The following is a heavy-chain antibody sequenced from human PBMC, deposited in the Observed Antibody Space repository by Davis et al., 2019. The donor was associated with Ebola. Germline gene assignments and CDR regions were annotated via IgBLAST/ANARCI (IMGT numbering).Heavy chain of an antibody. CDR3: AACYRGLLAP. V-gene: IGHV3-74*01. D-gene: IGHD3-3*02. CDR2: INSDGSST. CDR1: GFTFSSYW. J-gene: IGHJ4*02. Sequence: GESLKISCAASGFTFSSYWMHWVRQAPGKGLVWVSRINSDGSSTSYADSVKGRFTISRDNAKNTLYLQMNSLRAEDTAVYYCAACYRGLLAPWGQGTLVTVSS.